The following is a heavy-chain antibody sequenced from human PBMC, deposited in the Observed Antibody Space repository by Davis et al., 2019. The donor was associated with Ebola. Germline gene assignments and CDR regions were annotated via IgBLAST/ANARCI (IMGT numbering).Heavy chain of an antibody. J-gene: IGHJ4*02. CDR3: ARDGGDYANYYFDY. Sequence: AASVKVSCKASGYTFTSYYMHWVRQAPGQGLEWMGGIIPIFGTANYAQKFQGRVTITADESSSTAYMELSSLRSEDTAVYYCARDGGDYANYYFDYWGQGTLVTVSS. D-gene: IGHD4-17*01. V-gene: IGHV1-69*13. CDR1: GYTFTSYY. CDR2: IIPIFGTA.